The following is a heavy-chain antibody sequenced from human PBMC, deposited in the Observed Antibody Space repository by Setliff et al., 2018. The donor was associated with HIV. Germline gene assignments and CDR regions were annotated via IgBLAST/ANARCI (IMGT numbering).Heavy chain of an antibody. Sequence: PSETLSLTCAVYNASFSDYYRGWIRQAPGKGLEWIGEINQSGSTNYNSSLRSRVAMSINLSKNQFSLKLTSVTAADTAVYYCATGLTVAPDYWGQGSLVTVSS. CDR2: INQSGST. V-gene: IGHV4-34*01. D-gene: IGHD6-19*01. CDR1: NASFSDYY. J-gene: IGHJ4*02. CDR3: ATGLTVAPDY.